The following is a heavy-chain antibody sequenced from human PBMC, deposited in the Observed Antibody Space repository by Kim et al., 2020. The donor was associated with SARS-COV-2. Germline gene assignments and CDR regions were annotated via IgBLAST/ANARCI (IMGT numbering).Heavy chain of an antibody. V-gene: IGHV4-31*03. CDR1: GGSIRSGGKF. CDR2: ISYSGNP. CDR3: ARGQPLDY. J-gene: IGHJ4*02. Sequence: SETLSLTCSVFGGSIRSGGKFWTWIRQHPAKGLEWIGYISYSGNPHYSPSLRSRVSISLQTSENQFSLELTSVTAADTAVYYCARGQPLDYWGQGILVTVSS. D-gene: IGHD2-2*01.